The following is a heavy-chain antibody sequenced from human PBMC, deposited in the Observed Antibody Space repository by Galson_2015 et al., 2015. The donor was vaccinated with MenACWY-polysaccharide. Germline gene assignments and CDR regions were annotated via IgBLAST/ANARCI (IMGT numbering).Heavy chain of an antibody. CDR3: AKGYSYSKSPVDH. CDR1: GITFDDNA. CDR2: TNWASDII. V-gene: IGHV3-9*01. D-gene: IGHD2-15*01. Sequence: SLILFCSDCGITFDDNAMHWVWQAQGKGLVLVSGTNWASDIIGYADSVKGRFTISRDSAKNSLYLQMNSLRPGDTALYYCAKGYSYSKSPVDHWGQGTLVTVSS. J-gene: IGHJ4*02.